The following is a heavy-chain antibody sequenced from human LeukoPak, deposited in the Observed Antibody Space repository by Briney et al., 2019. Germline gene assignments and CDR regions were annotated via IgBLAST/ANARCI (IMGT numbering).Heavy chain of an antibody. CDR2: ISAYNGNT. V-gene: IGHV1-18*01. D-gene: IGHD6-19*01. Sequence: ASVKVSCRASGYTFTSYGISWVRQAPGQGLEWMGWISAYNGNTNYAQKLQGRVTMTTDTSTSTAYMELRSLRSDDTAVYYCARQDSSGWLFDHWGQGTLVTVSS. CDR1: GYTFTSYG. CDR3: ARQDSSGWLFDH. J-gene: IGHJ4*02.